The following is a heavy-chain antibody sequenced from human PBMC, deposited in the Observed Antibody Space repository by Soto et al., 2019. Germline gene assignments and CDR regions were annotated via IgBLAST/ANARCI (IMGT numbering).Heavy chain of an antibody. J-gene: IGHJ4*02. V-gene: IGHV3-53*01. CDR2: IYSGGST. CDR3: ARDPIYNGGNPAVSDY. Sequence: PGGSLRLSCAASVFTFSSNYMSWVRQAPGKGLEWVSVIYSGGSTYYADSVKGRFTISRDNSKNTLYLQMNSLRAEDTAVYYCARDPIYNGGNPAVSDYWGQGTLVTVSS. CDR1: VFTFSSNY. D-gene: IGHD2-15*01.